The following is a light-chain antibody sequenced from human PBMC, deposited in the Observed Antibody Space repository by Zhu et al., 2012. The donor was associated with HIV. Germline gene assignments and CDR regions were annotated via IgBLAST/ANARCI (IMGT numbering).Light chain of an antibody. CDR3: QQYSDWPLT. V-gene: IGKV3-15*01. CDR1: ESIKSD. CDR2: DTS. Sequence: IVLTQSPATLSVSPGERATLSCRASESIKSDLAWYQQKPGQAPRLLIYDTSTRATGVPARFSGSGSGTEFTLTISSLQSEDFAVYYCQQYSDWPLTFGGGTKVGIK. J-gene: IGKJ4*01.